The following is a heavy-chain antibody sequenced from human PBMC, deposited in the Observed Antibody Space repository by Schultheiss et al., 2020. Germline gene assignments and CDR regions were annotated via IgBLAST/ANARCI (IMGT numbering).Heavy chain of an antibody. Sequence: SQTLSLTCTVSGGSISSGGYYWSLIRQHPGKGLEWIGYIYYSGSTYYNPSLKSRVTISVDTSKNQFSLKLSSVTAADTAVYYCARGIVVVTANPWFDPWGQGTLVTVS. CDR2: IYYSGST. D-gene: IGHD2-21*02. CDR1: GGSISSGGYY. V-gene: IGHV4-31*03. CDR3: ARGIVVVTANPWFDP. J-gene: IGHJ5*02.